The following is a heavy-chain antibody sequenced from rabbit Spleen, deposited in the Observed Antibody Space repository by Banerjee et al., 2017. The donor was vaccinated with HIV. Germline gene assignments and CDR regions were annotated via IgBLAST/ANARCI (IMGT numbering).Heavy chain of an antibody. D-gene: IGHD1-1*01. CDR2: IDSGSSGFT. CDR1: GVSFSLSSY. Sequence: QSLEESGGDLVMPGASLTLTCTASGVSFSLSSYMCWVRQAPGKGLEWIACIDSGSSGFTYFATWAIGRFTISKPSSTTVTLQMTRLTAADTATYFCARDTSSSFSSYGMDLWGQGTLVTVS. V-gene: IGHV1S40*01. CDR3: ARDTSSSFSSYGMDL. J-gene: IGHJ6*01.